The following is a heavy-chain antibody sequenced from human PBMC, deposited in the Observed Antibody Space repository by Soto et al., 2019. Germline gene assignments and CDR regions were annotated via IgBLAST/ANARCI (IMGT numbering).Heavy chain of an antibody. J-gene: IGHJ5*02. CDR1: GGSISSGGYY. CDR3: ARVVYSFLNWFDP. D-gene: IGHD4-4*01. Sequence: PSETLSLTCTVSGGSISSGGYYWSWIRQHPGKGLEWIGYIYYSGSIYYNPSLKSRVTISVDTSKNQFSLKLSSVTAADTAVYYCARVVYSFLNWFDPWGQGTLVTVSS. CDR2: IYYSGSI. V-gene: IGHV4-31*03.